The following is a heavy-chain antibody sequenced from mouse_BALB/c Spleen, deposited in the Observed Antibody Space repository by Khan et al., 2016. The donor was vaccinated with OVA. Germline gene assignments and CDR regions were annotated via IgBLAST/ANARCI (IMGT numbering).Heavy chain of an antibody. Sequence: VRLQQSGPELMKPGASVKISCKASGYSFTTYYIHWVMQSHGTSLEWIGYIDPFSGRTTYNQKFKGKATLTVAKSSSTAYIHLSNLTSEDAAVYYCTRQGFVAWFTDWGQGTLVTVSA. CDR1: GYSFTTYY. J-gene: IGHJ3*01. CDR2: IDPFSGRT. CDR3: TRQGFVAWFTD. V-gene: IGHV1-34*01.